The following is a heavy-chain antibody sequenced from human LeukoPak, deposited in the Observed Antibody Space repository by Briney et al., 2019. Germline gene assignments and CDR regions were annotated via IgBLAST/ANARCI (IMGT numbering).Heavy chain of an antibody. CDR1: GGTFSSYA. CDR2: IIPIFGTA. CDR3: AREGIAVAGTSTPVGAFDI. V-gene: IGHV1-69*05. D-gene: IGHD6-19*01. J-gene: IGHJ3*02. Sequence: ASVKVSCKASGGTFSSYAISWVRQAPGQGLEWMGGIIPIFGTANYAQKFQGRVTITTDESTSTAYMELSSLRSEDTAVYYCAREGIAVAGTSTPVGAFDIWGQGTMVTVSS.